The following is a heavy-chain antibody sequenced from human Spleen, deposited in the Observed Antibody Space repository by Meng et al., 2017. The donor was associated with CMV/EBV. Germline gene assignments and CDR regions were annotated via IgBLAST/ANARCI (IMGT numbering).Heavy chain of an antibody. CDR3: ARDPAYGDYFP. V-gene: IGHV3-30*04. CDR1: GFNFSSFA. J-gene: IGHJ5*02. D-gene: IGHD4-17*01. CDR2: ISYDGSNK. Sequence: SCAASGFNFSSFAMHWVRQAPGKGLEWVAVISYDGSNKYYADSVKGRFTISRDNSKNTLYLQMNSLRAEDTAVYYCARDPAYGDYFPWGQGTLVTVSS.